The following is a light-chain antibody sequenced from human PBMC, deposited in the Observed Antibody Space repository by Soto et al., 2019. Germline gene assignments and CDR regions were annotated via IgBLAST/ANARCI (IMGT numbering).Light chain of an antibody. CDR1: SSDVGGYNY. CDR3: SSYTSSSTYV. CDR2: DVS. J-gene: IGLJ1*01. V-gene: IGLV2-14*01. Sequence: QSALTQPASVSGSPGQSITISCTGTSSDVGGYNYVSWYQQHPGKAPKLMIYDVSNRPSGVSNRFSGSKSRNTASLTISGLHSEDEADYYCSSYTSSSTYVLGTGTKVTVL.